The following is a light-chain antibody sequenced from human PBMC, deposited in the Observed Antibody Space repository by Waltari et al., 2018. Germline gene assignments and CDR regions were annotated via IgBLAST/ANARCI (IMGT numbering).Light chain of an antibody. V-gene: IGLV6-57*03. Sequence: NFMLTQPHSVSESPGKTVTISCTRSSGSISTNYVQWYQQRPGSAPTALIFEADRRPPGVPDRCSGSIDRSSNSASLTISGLKTEDEADYYCQSYQSTSVIFGGGTKLTVL. J-gene: IGLJ2*01. CDR3: QSYQSTSVI. CDR1: SGSISTNY. CDR2: EAD.